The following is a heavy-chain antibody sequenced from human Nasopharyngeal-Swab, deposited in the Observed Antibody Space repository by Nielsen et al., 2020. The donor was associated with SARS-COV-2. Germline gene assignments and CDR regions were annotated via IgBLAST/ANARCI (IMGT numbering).Heavy chain of an antibody. CDR2: IYYSGST. V-gene: IGHV4-39*07. Sequence: WIRQPPGKGLEWIGSIYYSGSTYYNPSLKSRVTISVDTSKNQFSLKLSSVTAVDTAVYYCARDRVTGFLGQVYYYYGMDVWGQGTTVTVSS. D-gene: IGHD3-3*01. J-gene: IGHJ6*02. CDR3: ARDRVTGFLGQVYYYYGMDV.